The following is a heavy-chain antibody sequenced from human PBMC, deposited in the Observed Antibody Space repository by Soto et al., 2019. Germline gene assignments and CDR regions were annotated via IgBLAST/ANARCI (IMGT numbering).Heavy chain of an antibody. CDR3: ARHRFTNKEGHNWFDP. CDR1: GYSFTSYW. D-gene: IGHD3-10*01. Sequence: GESLKISCKGSGYSFTSYWIGWVRQMPGKGLEWMGIIYPGDSDTRYSPSFQGQVTISADKSISTAYLQWSSLKASDTAMYYCARHRFTNKEGHNWFDPWGKGTLVIVSS. V-gene: IGHV5-51*01. CDR2: IYPGDSDT. J-gene: IGHJ5*02.